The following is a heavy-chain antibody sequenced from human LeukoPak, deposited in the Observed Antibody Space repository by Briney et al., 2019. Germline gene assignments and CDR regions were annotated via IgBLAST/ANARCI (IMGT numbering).Heavy chain of an antibody. CDR1: GGSISSYY. V-gene: IGHV4-59*01. J-gene: IGHJ4*02. CDR2: IYYSGST. Sequence: PSETLPLTCTVSGGSISSYYWSWIRQPPGKGLEWIGYIYYSGSTNYNPSLKSRVTISVDTSKNQFSLKLSSVTAADTAVYYCASLGGGGSTFDYWGQGTLVTVSS. D-gene: IGHD3-16*01. CDR3: ASLGGGGSTFDY.